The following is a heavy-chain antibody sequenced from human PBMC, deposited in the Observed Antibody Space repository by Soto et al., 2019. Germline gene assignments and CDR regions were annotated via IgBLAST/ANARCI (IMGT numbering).Heavy chain of an antibody. Sequence: SVKVSCKASGGTFSSYTISWVRQAPGQGLEWMGRIIPILGIANYAQKFQGRVTITADKSTSTAYMELSSLRSEDTAVYYCARADVQRLSDYCYSLDVSGKGTTGTVSS. CDR1: GGTFSSYT. V-gene: IGHV1-69*02. D-gene: IGHD6-25*01. CDR3: ARADVQRLSDYCYSLDV. J-gene: IGHJ6*03. CDR2: IIPILGIA.